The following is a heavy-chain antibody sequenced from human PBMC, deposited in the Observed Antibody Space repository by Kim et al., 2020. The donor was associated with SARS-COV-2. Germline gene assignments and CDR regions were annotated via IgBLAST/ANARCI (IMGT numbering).Heavy chain of an antibody. CDR3: AKGGYSNPTSGWYY. CDR2: ISGSGGST. D-gene: IGHD6-19*01. Sequence: GGSLRLSCAASGFTFSSYAMSWVRQAPAKGLEWVSAISGSGGSTYYADSVKGRFTISRDNSKNTLYLQMNSLRAEDTAVYYCAKGGYSNPTSGWYYWGQGTLVTVSS. V-gene: IGHV3-23*01. CDR1: GFTFSSYA. J-gene: IGHJ4*02.